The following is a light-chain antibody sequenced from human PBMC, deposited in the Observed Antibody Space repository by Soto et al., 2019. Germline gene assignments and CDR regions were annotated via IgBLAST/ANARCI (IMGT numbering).Light chain of an antibody. CDR3: SSYTSISTYV. V-gene: IGLV2-14*01. CDR2: DVS. Sequence: QSALAQPASVSGSPGQSITISCTGTRSDVGGFNFVSWYQQHPGKAPKVIIYDVSDRPSGVSNRFSGSKSGNTASLTISGLQAEDEADYYCSSYTSISTYVFGTGTKVTVL. CDR1: RSDVGGFNF. J-gene: IGLJ1*01.